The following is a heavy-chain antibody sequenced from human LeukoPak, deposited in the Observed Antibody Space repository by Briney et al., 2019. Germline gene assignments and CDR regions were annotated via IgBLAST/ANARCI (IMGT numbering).Heavy chain of an antibody. CDR2: IYSGGST. Sequence: GGSLRLSCAASGFTVSSNYMSWVRQAPGKGLEWVSVIYSGGSTYYADSVKGRFTISRDNAKNSLYLQMNSLRAEDTALYYCAKSNGLYYYDSSGYYPFDYWGQGTLVTVSS. CDR1: GFTVSSNY. V-gene: IGHV3-53*05. D-gene: IGHD3-22*01. CDR3: AKSNGLYYYDSSGYYPFDY. J-gene: IGHJ4*02.